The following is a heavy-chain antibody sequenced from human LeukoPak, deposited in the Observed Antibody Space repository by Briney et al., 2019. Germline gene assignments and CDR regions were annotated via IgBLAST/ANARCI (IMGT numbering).Heavy chain of an antibody. J-gene: IGHJ4*02. CDR1: GSTVSSNY. D-gene: IGHD2-15*01. CDR3: ASGDCSGGSCYSDH. Sequence: GGSLRLSCAASGSTVSSNYMTWVRQAPGKGLEWVSIIYSGGSTYYADSVKGRFTISRDNSKNTLYLQMNSLRAEDTAVYYCASGDCSGGSCYSDHWGQGTLVTVSS. V-gene: IGHV3-53*01. CDR2: IYSGGST.